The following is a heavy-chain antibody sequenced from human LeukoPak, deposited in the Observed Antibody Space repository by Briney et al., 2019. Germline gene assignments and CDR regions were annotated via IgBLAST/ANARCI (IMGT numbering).Heavy chain of an antibody. Sequence: ASVKVSCKASGYTFTSYYMHWVRQAPGQGLEWMGIINPSGGSTSYAQKFQGRVTMTRDTATSTVYMELSSLRSEDPAVYYCARESRGGYYFDYWGQGTLVTVSS. CDR3: ARESRGGYYFDY. CDR1: GYTFTSYY. J-gene: IGHJ4*02. V-gene: IGHV1-46*01. D-gene: IGHD3-16*01. CDR2: INPSGGST.